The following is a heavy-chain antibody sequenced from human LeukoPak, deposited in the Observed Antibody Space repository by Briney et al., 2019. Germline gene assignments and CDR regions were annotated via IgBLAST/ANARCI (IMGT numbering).Heavy chain of an antibody. D-gene: IGHD5-18*01. J-gene: IGHJ6*03. Sequence: ASVKVSCKASGYTFTGYYMHWVRQAPGQGLEWMGWINPNSGGTNYAQKFQGRVTMTRDTSISTAYMELSRLRSDDTAVYYCAREAYSGYSYGDYYYYYYYMDVWGKGTTVTISS. CDR2: INPNSGGT. V-gene: IGHV1-2*02. CDR3: AREAYSGYSYGDYYYYYYYMDV. CDR1: GYTFTGYY.